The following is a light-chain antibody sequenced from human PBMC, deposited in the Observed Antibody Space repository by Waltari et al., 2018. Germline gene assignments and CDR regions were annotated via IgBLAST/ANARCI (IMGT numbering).Light chain of an antibody. J-gene: IGLJ2*01. Sequence: QSVLTQPPSVSAAPGRRVTISCTGDISNIGAGYDVHWYQQLPETSPKLLISGKNNRTSGVPARFSAARSGTSASLAITGLQAEDEADYYCQSFDGRRTLFGGGTKLTVL. CDR2: GKN. V-gene: IGLV1-40*01. CDR3: QSFDGRRTL. CDR1: ISNIGAGYD.